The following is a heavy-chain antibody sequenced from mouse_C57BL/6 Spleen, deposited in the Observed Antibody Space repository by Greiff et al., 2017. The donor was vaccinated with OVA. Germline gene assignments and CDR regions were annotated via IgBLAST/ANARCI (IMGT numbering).Heavy chain of an antibody. V-gene: IGHV1-76*01. Sequence: QVQLKESGAELVRPGASVKLSCKASGYTFTDYYINWVKQRPGQGLEWIARIYPGSGNTYYNEKFKGKATLTAEKSSSTAYMQLSSLTSEDSAVYFCARGDRDEGYFDVWGTGTTVTVSS. CDR3: ARGDRDEGYFDV. J-gene: IGHJ1*03. CDR2: IYPGSGNT. CDR1: GYTFTDYY. D-gene: IGHD2-14*01.